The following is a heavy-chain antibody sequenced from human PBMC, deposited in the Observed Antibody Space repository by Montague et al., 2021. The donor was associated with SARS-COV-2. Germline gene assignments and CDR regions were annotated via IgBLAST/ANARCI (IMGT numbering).Heavy chain of an antibody. CDR3: ARRHIVASNRAFDY. V-gene: IGHV4-38-2*02. CDR1: GDSITNNYY. CDR2: IYHSGTT. Sequence: TLSLTCTVSGDSITNNYYWGWIRQPPGKGLEWIGTIYHSGTTYYNPSLQSRVTISVDTSNNQFSLKLTSVTAADTAVYYCARRHIVASNRAFDYWGQGTLVTVSS. J-gene: IGHJ4*02. D-gene: IGHD2-21*01.